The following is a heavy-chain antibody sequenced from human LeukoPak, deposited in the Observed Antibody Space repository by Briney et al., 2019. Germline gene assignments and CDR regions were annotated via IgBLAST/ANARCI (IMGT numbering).Heavy chain of an antibody. V-gene: IGHV3-74*01. Sequence: QPGGSLRLSCAASGFTFSSYWMHWVRQAPGKGLVWVSRINGDGSDTTYADSVKGRFTLSRDNAKNTLYLQMNSLRAEDTAVYYCARDSGRDYGSGSYSHWGQGTLVTVSS. D-gene: IGHD3-10*01. CDR3: ARDSGRDYGSGSYSH. J-gene: IGHJ4*02. CDR1: GFTFSSYW. CDR2: INGDGSDT.